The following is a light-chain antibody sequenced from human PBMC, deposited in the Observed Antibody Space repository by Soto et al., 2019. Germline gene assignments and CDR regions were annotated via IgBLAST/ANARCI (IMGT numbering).Light chain of an antibody. J-gene: IGKJ4*01. Sequence: EIVMTQSPATLSVSPGERATLSCRASQSVSSNLAWYQQKPGQAPRLLIYGASTRATGIPARFSGSGSGTEFTLTISSLQSEDFAVYYCQQYNNWPPRRTFGGGTKADIK. V-gene: IGKV3-15*01. CDR3: QQYNNWPPRRT. CDR1: QSVSSN. CDR2: GAS.